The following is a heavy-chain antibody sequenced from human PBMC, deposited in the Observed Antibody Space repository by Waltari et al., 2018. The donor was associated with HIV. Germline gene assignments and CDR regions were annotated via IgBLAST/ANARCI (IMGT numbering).Heavy chain of an antibody. CDR2: INHSGST. J-gene: IGHJ6*02. CDR3: ARARLVSRGQYCSTTSCLPHYYYYYGMDV. CDR1: GGSFSGSY. D-gene: IGHD2-2*01. Sequence: QVQLRQWGAGLLKPSETLSLTCAVYGGSFSGSYWSWIRQPPGKGLEWIWEINHSGSTNHNPSLQRRVTISIDTSKNQFSLKLTSVTAADTAVFYCARARLVSRGQYCSTTSCLPHYYYYYGMDVWGQGTTVTVSS. V-gene: IGHV4-34*01.